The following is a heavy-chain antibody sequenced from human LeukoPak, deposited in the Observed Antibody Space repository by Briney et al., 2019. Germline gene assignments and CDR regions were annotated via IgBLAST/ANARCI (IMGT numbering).Heavy chain of an antibody. V-gene: IGHV1-8*01. J-gene: IGHJ4*02. CDR2: MNPNSGNT. CDR1: GYTFTSYD. Sequence: ASVKVSCKASGYTFTSYDINWVRQAPGQGLEWMGWMNPNSGNTGYAQKFQGRVTMTRNTSISTAYMELSSLRSEDTAVYYCARTRGIAAAAHGYWGQGTLVTVSS. D-gene: IGHD6-13*01. CDR3: ARTRGIAAAAHGY.